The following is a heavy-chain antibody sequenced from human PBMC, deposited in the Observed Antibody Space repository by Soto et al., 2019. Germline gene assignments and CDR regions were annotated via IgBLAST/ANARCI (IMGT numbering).Heavy chain of an antibody. CDR3: ARGITMIVVVITWDMDV. Sequence: SVKVSCKASGGTFSSYAISWVRQAPGQGLEWMGGIIPIFGTANYAQKFQGRVTITADESTSTAYMELSSLRSEDTAVYYCARGITMIVVVITWDMDVWGQGTTVTVSS. J-gene: IGHJ6*02. D-gene: IGHD3-22*01. CDR2: IIPIFGTA. CDR1: GGTFSSYA. V-gene: IGHV1-69*13.